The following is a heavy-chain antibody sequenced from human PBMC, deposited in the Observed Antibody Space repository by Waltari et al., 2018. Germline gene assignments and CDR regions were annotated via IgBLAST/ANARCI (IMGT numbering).Heavy chain of an antibody. D-gene: IGHD3-10*01. CDR2: KNDDAKEK. CDR3: ARGEEGYGEAYY. CDR1: GFTFNKYW. V-gene: IGHV3-7*04. J-gene: IGHJ4*02. Sequence: EVQLVESGGGLVQPGGSLRLSCAASGFTFNKYWMTWVRQAPGKGREEVDKKNDDAKEKYHVDSVKGRFTISRDNTKKSLYLQMNSLRVDDTAVYYCARGEEGYGEAYYWGQGTLVTVSS.